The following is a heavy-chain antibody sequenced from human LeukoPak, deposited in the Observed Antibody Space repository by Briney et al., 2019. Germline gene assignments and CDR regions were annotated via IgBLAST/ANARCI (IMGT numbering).Heavy chain of an antibody. J-gene: IGHJ4*02. CDR1: GFTFSRYW. CDR2: IKEYGTEK. CDR3: ARDLAYSRLDY. V-gene: IGHV3-7*01. Sequence: GGSLRLSCEGSGFTFSRYWMNWVRQAPGKGLEWVANIKEYGTEKYLVDSVKGRFTISRDNAKNSLYLQVNSLRVEDTAFYYCARDLAYSRLDYWGQGMLVTVSS. D-gene: IGHD5-18*01.